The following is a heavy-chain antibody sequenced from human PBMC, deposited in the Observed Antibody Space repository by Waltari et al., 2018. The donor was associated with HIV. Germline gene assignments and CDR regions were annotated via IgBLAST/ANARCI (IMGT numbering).Heavy chain of an antibody. D-gene: IGHD3-22*01. CDR1: GYTFTGYS. Sequence: QVQLVQSGAEVKKPGASVKVSCKASGYTFTGYSIHWVRPAPGQGLEWKGWINPNSGGTNYAQNVQGRVTMTRDTSSSTAYMELSRLRSDDTAVYYCATPSYDSSGYYSAGSEFDYWGQGTLVTVSS. J-gene: IGHJ4*02. CDR2: INPNSGGT. V-gene: IGHV1-2*02. CDR3: ATPSYDSSGYYSAGSEFDY.